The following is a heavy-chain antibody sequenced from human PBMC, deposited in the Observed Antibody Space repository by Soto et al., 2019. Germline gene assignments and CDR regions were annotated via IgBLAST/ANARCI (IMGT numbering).Heavy chain of an antibody. CDR3: ARRLSPDYVDFSFDX. D-gene: IGHD4-17*01. V-gene: IGHV5-51*01. J-gene: IGHJ4*02. CDR1: GYSFTSYW. Sequence: GESLKISCKGSGYSFTSYWIGWVRQMPGKGMEWMGIIYPGDSDTRYSPSFQGQVTISADKSISTAYLQWSSLKASDTAMYYCARRLSPDYVDFSFDXWGQVTLVTVSX. CDR2: IYPGDSDT.